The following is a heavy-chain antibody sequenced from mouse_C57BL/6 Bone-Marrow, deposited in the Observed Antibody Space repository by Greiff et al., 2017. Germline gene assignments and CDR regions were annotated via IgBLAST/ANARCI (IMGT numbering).Heavy chain of an antibody. Sequence: EVQLHQSGAELVRPGASVKLSCTASGFNIKDDYMHWVKQRPEQGLEWIGWIDPENGDTEYASKFQGKATITADTSSNTAYLQLSSLTSEDTAVYYCTTFTTVVAGFDYWGQGTTLTVSS. V-gene: IGHV14-4*01. CDR3: TTFTTVVAGFDY. CDR1: GFNIKDDY. J-gene: IGHJ2*01. D-gene: IGHD1-1*01. CDR2: IDPENGDT.